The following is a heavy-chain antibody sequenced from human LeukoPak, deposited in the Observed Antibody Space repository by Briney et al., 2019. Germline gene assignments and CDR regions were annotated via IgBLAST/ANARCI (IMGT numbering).Heavy chain of an antibody. J-gene: IGHJ4*02. CDR3: AISGGEKYYDILTGYYNADEPFDY. CDR1: GYSISSGYY. CDR2: IYHSGST. Sequence: SETLSLTCAVSGYSISSGYYWGWIRRPPGKGLEWIGAIYHSGSTYYNPSHKSRVTISVDTSKNQFSLKLSSVTAADTAVYYYAISGGEKYYDILTGYYNADEPFDYWGQGTLVTVSS. V-gene: IGHV4-38-2*01. D-gene: IGHD3-9*01.